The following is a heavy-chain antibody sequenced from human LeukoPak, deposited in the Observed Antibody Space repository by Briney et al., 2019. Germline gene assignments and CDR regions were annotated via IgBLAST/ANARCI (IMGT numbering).Heavy chain of an antibody. Sequence: PSETLSLTCTVSGGSISSYYWSWIRQPPGKGLEWIGYIYYSGSTNYNPSLKSRVTISVDTSKNQFSLKLSSVTAADTAVYYCARGPSHDYSNSFNYWGQGTLVTVSS. J-gene: IGHJ4*02. D-gene: IGHD4-11*01. CDR2: IYYSGST. CDR1: GGSISSYY. V-gene: IGHV4-59*01. CDR3: ARGPSHDYSNSFNY.